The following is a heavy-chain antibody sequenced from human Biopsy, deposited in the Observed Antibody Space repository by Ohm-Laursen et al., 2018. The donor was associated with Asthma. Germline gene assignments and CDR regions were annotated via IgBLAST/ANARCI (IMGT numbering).Heavy chain of an antibody. D-gene: IGHD6-19*01. CDR1: GFSFSSYG. V-gene: IGHV3-30*03. CDR3: ARDGVRLGWLSRRGAGTYGMDV. CDR2: ISYVGCSK. Sequence: SFRLSCASSGFSFSSYGMHWVRQAPGEGLDWVAVISYVGCSKFFADSGKGQFSTSRDNSNNMLYLQMNSLRPEDTAVYYCARDGVRLGWLSRRGAGTYGMDVWGQGTTVTVSS. J-gene: IGHJ6*02.